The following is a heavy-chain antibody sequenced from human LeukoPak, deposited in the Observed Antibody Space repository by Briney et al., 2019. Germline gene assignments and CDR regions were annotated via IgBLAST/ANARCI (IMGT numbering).Heavy chain of an antibody. V-gene: IGHV3-7*01. J-gene: IGHJ4*02. CDR3: ARGGYSSSWYWIY. Sequence: GGSLRLSCAASGFTFTKYWMTWVRQAPGKGLEWVANIKEDGSEKYYVDSVKGRFTISRDNTKNSLYLQMNSLRDDGSAVYYCARGGYSSSWYWIYWGQGTLVTVSS. D-gene: IGHD6-13*01. CDR2: IKEDGSEK. CDR1: GFTFTKYW.